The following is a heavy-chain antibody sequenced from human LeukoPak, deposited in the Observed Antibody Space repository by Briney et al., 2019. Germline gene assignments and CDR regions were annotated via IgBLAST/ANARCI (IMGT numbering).Heavy chain of an antibody. Sequence: HTGGSLRLSCAASGFTFSSYSMNWVRQAPGKGLEWVSYISSSSSTIYYADSVKGRFTISRDNAKNSLYLQMNSLRAEDTAVYYCARGRRFAQLRRYYFDYWGQGTLVTVSS. D-gene: IGHD2-2*01. CDR2: ISSSSSTI. V-gene: IGHV3-48*01. J-gene: IGHJ4*02. CDR1: GFTFSSYS. CDR3: ARGRRFAQLRRYYFDY.